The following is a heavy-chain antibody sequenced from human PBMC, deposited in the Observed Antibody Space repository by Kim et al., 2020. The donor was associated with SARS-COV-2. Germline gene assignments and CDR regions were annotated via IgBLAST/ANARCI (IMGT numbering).Heavy chain of an antibody. V-gene: IGHV1-69*13. Sequence: SVKVSCKASGGTFSSYAISWVRQAPGQGLEWMGGIIPIFGTANYAQKFQGRVTITADESTSTAYMELSSLRSEDTAVYYCATPSSRNYYYYGMDVWGQGTTVTVSS. CDR3: ATPSSRNYYYYGMDV. CDR2: IIPIFGTA. J-gene: IGHJ6*02. CDR1: GGTFSSYA.